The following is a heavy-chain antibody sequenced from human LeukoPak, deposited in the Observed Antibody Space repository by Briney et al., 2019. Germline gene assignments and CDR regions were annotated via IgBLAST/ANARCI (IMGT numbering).Heavy chain of an antibody. CDR2: ISGSGGST. V-gene: IGHV3-23*01. CDR1: GFTFSSYA. Sequence: PGGSLRLSCAASGFTFSSYAMSWVRQAPGKGLEWVSAISGSGGSTYYADSVKGRFTISRDNSKDTLYLQMNSLRAEATAVYYCAKDAGGYYDSSGYFLGAFDIWGQGTMVTVSS. CDR3: AKDAGGYYDSSGYFLGAFDI. J-gene: IGHJ3*02. D-gene: IGHD3-22*01.